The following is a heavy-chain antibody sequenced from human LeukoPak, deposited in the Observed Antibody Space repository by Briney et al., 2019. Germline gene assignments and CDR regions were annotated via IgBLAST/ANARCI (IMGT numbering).Heavy chain of an antibody. CDR3: AKETGYSSGWYDY. V-gene: IGHV3-7*01. CDR2: IKQDGSDK. CDR1: GFTFTSNW. J-gene: IGHJ4*02. D-gene: IGHD6-19*01. Sequence: GGSLRLSCAASGFTFTSNWMSWVRQAPGKGLEWVANIKQDGSDKCYVDSVKGRFTISRDNAKSSLYLQMNSLRDEDTAVYYCAKETGYSSGWYDYWGQGTLVTVSS.